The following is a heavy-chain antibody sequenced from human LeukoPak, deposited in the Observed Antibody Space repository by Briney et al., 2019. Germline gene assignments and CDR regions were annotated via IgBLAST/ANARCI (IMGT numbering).Heavy chain of an antibody. CDR1: GGTFRTSG. Sequence: GASVKVSCKASGGTFRTSGVNWVRQAPGQRLEWMGCVIPVFGTSNYAEEFQDRVTITADGSTTTAYMELSSLRSEDTAVYYCATSENPVAIPITWGQGTLVSVSS. J-gene: IGHJ5*02. D-gene: IGHD4-23*01. CDR2: VIPVFGTS. V-gene: IGHV1-69*13. CDR3: ATSENPVAIPIT.